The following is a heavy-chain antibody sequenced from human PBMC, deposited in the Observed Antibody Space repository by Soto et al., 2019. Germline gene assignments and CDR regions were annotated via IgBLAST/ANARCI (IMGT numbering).Heavy chain of an antibody. CDR3: ARDLEPSVSYYYDSSGYHPGLAY. CDR1: GYTFTSYA. J-gene: IGHJ4*02. D-gene: IGHD3-22*01. CDR2: INAGNGNT. V-gene: IGHV1-3*01. Sequence: ASVKVSWKASGYTFTSYAMHWVRQAPGQRLEWMGWINAGNGNTKYSQKFQGRVTITRDTSASTAYMELSSLRSEDTSVYYCARDLEPSVSYYYDSSGYHPGLAYWGQGTLVTVSS.